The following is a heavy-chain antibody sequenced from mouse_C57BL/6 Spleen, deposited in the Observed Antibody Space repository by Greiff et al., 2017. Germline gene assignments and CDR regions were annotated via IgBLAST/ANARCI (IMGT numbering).Heavy chain of an antibody. V-gene: IGHV1-85*01. CDR2: IYPRDGST. CDR1: GYTFTSYD. CDR3: ARKGFRAWFAY. Sequence: VQLQQSGPELVKPGASVKLSCKASGYTFTSYDINWVKQRPGQGLEWIGWIYPRDGSTKYNEKFKGKATLTVDTSSSTAYMELHSLTSEDSAVYFCARKGFRAWFAYWGQGTLVTVSA. J-gene: IGHJ3*01.